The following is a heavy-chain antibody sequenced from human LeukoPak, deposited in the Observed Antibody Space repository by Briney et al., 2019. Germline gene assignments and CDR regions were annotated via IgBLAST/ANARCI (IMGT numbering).Heavy chain of an antibody. CDR3: ARDGDRSGYYMGMYNWFDP. J-gene: IGHJ5*02. CDR2: TSGSGDTT. D-gene: IGHD3-3*01. CDR1: GFTFSNSA. V-gene: IGHV3-23*01. Sequence: PGGSLRLSCAASGFTFSNSAMSWVRQGPGKGLQWVSSTSGSGDTTHYADSVKGRFTISRDNAKNSLYLQMNSLRAEDTAVYYCARDGDRSGYYMGMYNWFDPWGQGTLVTVSS.